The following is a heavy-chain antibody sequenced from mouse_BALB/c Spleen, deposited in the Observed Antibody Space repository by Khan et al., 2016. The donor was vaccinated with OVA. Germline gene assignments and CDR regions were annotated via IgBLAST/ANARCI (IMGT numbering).Heavy chain of an antibody. CDR2: INTYIGEP. CDR3: ARSNGNYWFAY. V-gene: IGHV9-3-1*01. Sequence: QIQLVQSGPELEKPGETVKISCKASGYTFTNYGMNWVKQAPGQGLKWMGWINTYIGEPTYADDFKGRFAFSLETSASTAYLQINNLKNEDTATYFCARSNGNYWFAYWGQGTLVTVSA. J-gene: IGHJ3*01. D-gene: IGHD2-1*01. CDR1: GYTFTNYG.